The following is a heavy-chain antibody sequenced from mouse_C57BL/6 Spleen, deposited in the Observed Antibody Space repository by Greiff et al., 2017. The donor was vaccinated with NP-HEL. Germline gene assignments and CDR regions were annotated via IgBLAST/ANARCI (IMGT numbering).Heavy chain of an antibody. Sequence: VQLQQSGAELVMPGASVKLSCKASGYTFTSYWMHWVKQRPGQGLEWIGEIDPSDSYTNYNQKFKGKSTLTVDKSSSTAYMQLSSLTSEDSAVYYCAVLRYAMDYWGQGTSVTVSS. J-gene: IGHJ4*01. CDR1: GYTFTSYW. CDR3: AVLRYAMDY. D-gene: IGHD1-1*01. V-gene: IGHV1-69*01. CDR2: IDPSDSYT.